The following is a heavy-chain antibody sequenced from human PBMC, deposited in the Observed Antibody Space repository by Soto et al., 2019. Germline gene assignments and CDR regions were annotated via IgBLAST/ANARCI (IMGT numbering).Heavy chain of an antibody. CDR1: GGSISSSSYY. Sequence: QLQLQESGPGLVKPSETLSLTCTVSGGSISSSSYYWGWIRQPPGKGLEWIGSIYYSGSTYYNPSLKSRVTISVDTSKNQFSMKLSSVTDADTAVYYCARSTYSSSFSWGQGTLDTVSS. D-gene: IGHD6-13*01. CDR2: IYYSGST. J-gene: IGHJ5*02. CDR3: ARSTYSSSFS. V-gene: IGHV4-39*01.